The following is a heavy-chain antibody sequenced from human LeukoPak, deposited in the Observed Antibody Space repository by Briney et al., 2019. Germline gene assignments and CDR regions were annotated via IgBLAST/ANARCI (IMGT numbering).Heavy chain of an antibody. J-gene: IGHJ4*02. CDR1: GFTFSSYG. CDR3: AKETYSTSWQLGS. D-gene: IGHD6-13*01. V-gene: IGHV3-30*18. CDR2: ISYDGGTK. Sequence: PGGSLRLSCAASGFTFSSYGMHWVRQDSGKGLEWVAVISYDGGTKYYADSVKGRFTVSRDNSKNTLHLQMNSLRSEDTAVYFCAKETYSTSWQLGSWGQGTLVTVSS.